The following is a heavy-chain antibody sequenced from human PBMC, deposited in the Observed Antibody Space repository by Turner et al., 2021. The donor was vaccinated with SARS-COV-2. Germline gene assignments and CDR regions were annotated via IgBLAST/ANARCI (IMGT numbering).Heavy chain of an antibody. V-gene: IGHV1-24*01. D-gene: IGHD1-26*01. CDR3: ARYIRGDGAALAFDI. J-gene: IGHJ3*02. CDR1: GYSLTELS. CDR2: FDPEDGET. Sequence: QVQLVQSGAEVKKPGASVKVSCKVSGYSLTELSMHWVRQAPGKGLEWMGGFDPEDGETIYAQKFQGRVTMTTDTSTSTAYMELRSLRSDDTALYYCARYIRGDGAALAFDIWGQGTMVTISS.